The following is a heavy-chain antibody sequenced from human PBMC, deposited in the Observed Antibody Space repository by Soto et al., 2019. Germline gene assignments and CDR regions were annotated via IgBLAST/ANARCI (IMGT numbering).Heavy chain of an antibody. CDR1: GGSISSGGYY. J-gene: IGHJ6*02. CDR3: ARDRTTLRSHYYYGMDV. Sequence: QVQLQESGPGLVKPSQTLSLTCTVSGGSISSGGYYWSWIRQHPGKGLEWIGYIYYSGSTYYNPSLKSRVTISVDTSKNQFSLKLSSVTAADTAVYYCARDRTTLRSHYYYGMDVWGQGTTVTVSS. V-gene: IGHV4-31*03. D-gene: IGHD4-17*01. CDR2: IYYSGST.